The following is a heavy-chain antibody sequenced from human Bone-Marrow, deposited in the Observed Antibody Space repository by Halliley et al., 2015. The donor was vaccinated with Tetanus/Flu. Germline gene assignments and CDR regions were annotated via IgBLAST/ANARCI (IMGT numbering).Heavy chain of an antibody. J-gene: IGHJ4*02. Sequence: GWVAIVWFDGSNKNYADSVKGRFTISRDNSKNTVYLEMSSLRVEDTAVYYCARGSISAPLDYWGQGTLLTVSS. V-gene: IGHV3-33*01. D-gene: IGHD6-6*01. CDR3: ARGSISAPLDY. CDR2: VWFDGSNK.